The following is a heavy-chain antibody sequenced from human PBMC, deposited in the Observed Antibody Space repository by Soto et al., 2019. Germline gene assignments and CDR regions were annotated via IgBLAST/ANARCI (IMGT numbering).Heavy chain of an antibody. CDR2: INAGNGNT. D-gene: IGHD3-3*01. Sequence: GASVKVSCKASGYTFTSYAMHWVRQAPGQRLEWMGWINAGNGNTKYSQKFQGRVTITRDTSASTAYMELSSLRSGDTAVYYCARDPRFWSGPYDYWGQGTLVTVSS. CDR1: GYTFTSYA. V-gene: IGHV1-3*01. CDR3: ARDPRFWSGPYDY. J-gene: IGHJ4*02.